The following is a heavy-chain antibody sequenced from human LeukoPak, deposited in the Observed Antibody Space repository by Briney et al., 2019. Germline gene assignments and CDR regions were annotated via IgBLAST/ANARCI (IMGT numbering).Heavy chain of an antibody. CDR3: ARGRTHRYYYDSSGYYGGAFDI. D-gene: IGHD3-22*01. CDR1: GYTFTSYY. J-gene: IGHJ3*02. Sequence: GASVKVSCKASGYTFTSYYMHWVRQAPGQGLEWMGIINPSGGSTSYAQKFQGRVTMTRDTSTSTVYMELSSLRSEDTAVYYCARGRTHRYYYDSSGYYGGAFDIWGQGTMVTVSS. CDR2: INPSGGST. V-gene: IGHV1-46*01.